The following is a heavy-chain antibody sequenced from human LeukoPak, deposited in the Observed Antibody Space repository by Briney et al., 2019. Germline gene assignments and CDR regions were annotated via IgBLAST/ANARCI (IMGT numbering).Heavy chain of an antibody. Sequence: GGSLRLSCAASGFTFSSYAMSWVRQAPGKGLEWVSAISGSGGSTYYADSVKVRFTISRDNSKNTLYLQMNSLRAEDTAVYYCAPFGGSYYEGWFDPWGQGTLVTVSS. V-gene: IGHV3-23*01. D-gene: IGHD1-26*01. CDR3: APFGGSYYEGWFDP. CDR1: GFTFSSYA. J-gene: IGHJ5*02. CDR2: ISGSGGST.